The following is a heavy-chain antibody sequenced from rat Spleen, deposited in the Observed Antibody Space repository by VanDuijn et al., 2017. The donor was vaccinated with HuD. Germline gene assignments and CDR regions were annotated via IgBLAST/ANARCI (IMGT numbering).Heavy chain of an antibody. CDR2: IFFDSSGI. V-gene: IGHV5-17*01. Sequence: EVKLVESGGGLVRPGRSLKLSCAASGFTFSDYAMAWVRQSPEKDLEWVATIFFDSSGIYYRYSVKGRFTISRDNAKSTLYLQMNSLRSEDTATYYCTRVKLGAGYYFDYWGQGVMVTVSS. J-gene: IGHJ2*01. D-gene: IGHD5-1*01. CDR1: GFTFSDYA. CDR3: TRVKLGAGYYFDY.